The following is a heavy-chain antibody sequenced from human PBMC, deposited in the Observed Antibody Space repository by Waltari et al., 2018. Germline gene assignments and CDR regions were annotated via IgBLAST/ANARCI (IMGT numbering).Heavy chain of an antibody. J-gene: IGHJ4*02. CDR3: AREAIAAACTWFDY. V-gene: IGHV1-69*05. D-gene: IGHD6-13*01. Sequence: QVQLVQSGAEVKKPGASVKVSCKASGGTFSSYAIGWVRQAPGQGLEWMGGSIPIFVTANSAQKFQGRVTITTDESTSTAYMELSSLRSEDTAVYYCAREAIAAACTWFDYWGQGTLVTVSS. CDR2: SIPIFVTA. CDR1: GGTFSSYA.